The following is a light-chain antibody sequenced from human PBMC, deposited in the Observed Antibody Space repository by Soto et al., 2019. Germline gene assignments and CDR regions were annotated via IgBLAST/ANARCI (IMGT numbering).Light chain of an antibody. CDR2: GAS. CDR3: QQYGGSPQT. Sequence: EIVLTQSPGTLALSPGEGATLSCRASQSVSKYLAWYQQKPGRAPRLLIYGASSRATGIPDSFSGSGSGTDFTLTISRLEPEDFAVYYCQQYGGSPQTFGQGTKVDI. V-gene: IGKV3-20*01. CDR1: QSVSKY. J-gene: IGKJ1*01.